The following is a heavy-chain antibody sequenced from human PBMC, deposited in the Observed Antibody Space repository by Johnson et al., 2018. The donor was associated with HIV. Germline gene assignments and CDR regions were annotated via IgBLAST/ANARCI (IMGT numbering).Heavy chain of an antibody. J-gene: IGHJ3*01. V-gene: IGHV3-30*04. CDR2: ISYDGSNK. CDR3: VREGYDTSGYAFDV. CDR1: GFTFSSYA. D-gene: IGHD3-22*01. Sequence: QVQLVESGGGVVQPGRSLRLSCAASGFTFSSYAMHWVRQAPGKGLEWVAVISYDGSNKYYADSVKGRFTISRDTSKNTAYLQMNSLRRGDTAIYYCVREGYDTSGYAFDVWGQGTVVTVSS.